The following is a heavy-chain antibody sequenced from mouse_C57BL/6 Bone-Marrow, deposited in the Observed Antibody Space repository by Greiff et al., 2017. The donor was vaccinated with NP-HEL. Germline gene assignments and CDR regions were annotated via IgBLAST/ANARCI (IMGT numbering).Heavy chain of an antibody. CDR1: GYSFTDYN. V-gene: IGHV1-39*01. J-gene: IGHJ2*01. CDR3: ARYYYGSSFYYFDY. D-gene: IGHD1-1*01. Sequence: EVQVVESGPELVQPGASVKISCKASGYSFTDYNMNWVKQSNGKSLEWIGVINPNYGTTSYNQKFKGKATLTVDQSSSTAYMQLNSLTSEDSAVYYCARYYYGSSFYYFDYWGQGTTLTVSS. CDR2: INPNYGTT.